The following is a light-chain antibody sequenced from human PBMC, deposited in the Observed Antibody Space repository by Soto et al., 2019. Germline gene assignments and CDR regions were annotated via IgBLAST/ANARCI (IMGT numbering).Light chain of an antibody. CDR1: SSDVGGYNY. CDR2: EVS. CDR3: SSYTSSSTVV. J-gene: IGLJ2*01. Sequence: QSALNQPASVSGSPGQSITISCTGTSSDVGGYNYVSWYQQHPGKAPKLMIYEVSNRPSGVSNRFSGSKSGNTASLTISGLQAEDKADYYCSSYTSSSTVVFGGGTKVTVL. V-gene: IGLV2-14*01.